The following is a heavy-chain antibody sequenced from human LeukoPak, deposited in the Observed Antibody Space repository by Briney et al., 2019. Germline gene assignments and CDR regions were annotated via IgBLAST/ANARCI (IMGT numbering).Heavy chain of an antibody. V-gene: IGHV3-11*01. CDR3: ARGGSYLSAFDI. D-gene: IGHD1-26*01. Sequence: GGSLRLSCAASGFTFSDYYLSWIRQAPGKGLEWVSYISGNDPTIYYADSVKGRFTISRDNAKNSLYLQMNSLRAEDTAVYYCARGGSYLSAFDIWGQGTMVTVSS. CDR2: ISGNDPTI. J-gene: IGHJ3*02. CDR1: GFTFSDYY.